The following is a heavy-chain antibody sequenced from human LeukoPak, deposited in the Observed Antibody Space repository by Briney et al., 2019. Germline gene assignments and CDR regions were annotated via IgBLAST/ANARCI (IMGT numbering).Heavy chain of an antibody. V-gene: IGHV1-18*04. J-gene: IGHJ6*03. D-gene: IGHD2-8*02. CDR3: ARGPSLEVYHYHYYMDV. Sequence: ASVKVSCKASGYIFTGYYMHWVRQAPGQGLEWMGWISAYNGNTNYAQKLQGRVTMTTDTSTSTAYMELRSLRSDDTAVYYCARGPSLEVYHYHYYMDVWGKGTTVTVSS. CDR2: ISAYNGNT. CDR1: GYIFTGYY.